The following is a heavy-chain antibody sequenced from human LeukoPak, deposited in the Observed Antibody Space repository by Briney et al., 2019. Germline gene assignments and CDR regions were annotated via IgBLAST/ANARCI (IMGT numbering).Heavy chain of an antibody. CDR3: ARVEESASFDP. Sequence: GGSLRLSCAASGFTFDDYGMSWVRQAPGKGLEWVSSISSSSSYIYYADSVKGRFTISRDNAKNSLYLQMNSLRAEDTAVYYCARVEESASFDPWGQATLVTVSS. CDR2: ISSSSSYI. V-gene: IGHV3-21*01. D-gene: IGHD3-3*01. J-gene: IGHJ5*02. CDR1: GFTFDDYG.